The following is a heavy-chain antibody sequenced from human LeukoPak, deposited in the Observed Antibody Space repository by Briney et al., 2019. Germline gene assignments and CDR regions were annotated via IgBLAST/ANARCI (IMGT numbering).Heavy chain of an antibody. D-gene: IGHD2-15*01. Sequence: GGSLRLSCGASGFTFSSYWMSWVRQAPGKGLEWVANIKQDGSEKYYVDSVKGRFTISRDNAKNSLYLQMNSLRAEDTAVYYCAKTRGYCSGGSCYSDYWGQGTLVTVSS. V-gene: IGHV3-7*01. CDR1: GFTFSSYW. CDR3: AKTRGYCSGGSCYSDY. J-gene: IGHJ4*02. CDR2: IKQDGSEK.